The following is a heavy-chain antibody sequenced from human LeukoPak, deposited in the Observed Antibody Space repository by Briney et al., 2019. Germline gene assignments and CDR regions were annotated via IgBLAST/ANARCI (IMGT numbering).Heavy chain of an antibody. CDR2: FDPEDGET. CDR1: GYTLTELS. D-gene: IGHD3-9*01. CDR3: ATDILRYFDWLLPY. V-gene: IGHV1-24*01. Sequence: ASVKVSCKVPGYTLTELSMHWVRQAPGKGLEWMGGFDPEDGETIYAQKFQGRVTMTEDTSTDTAYMELSSLRSEDTAVYYCATDILRYFDWLLPYWGQGTLVTVSS. J-gene: IGHJ4*02.